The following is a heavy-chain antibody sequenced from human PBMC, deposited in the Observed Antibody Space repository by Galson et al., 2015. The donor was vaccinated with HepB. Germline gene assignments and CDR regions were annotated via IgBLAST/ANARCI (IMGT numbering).Heavy chain of an antibody. CDR2: ISGDTVYT. CDR1: GFSVSDYY. V-gene: IGHV3-11*03. J-gene: IGHJ3*02. D-gene: IGHD2-15*01. CDR3: ARPGYCYGFDI. Sequence: SLRLSCAASGFSVSDYYMSWIRQAPGKGLEWLSYISGDTVYTRYADSVKGRFTISRDDAKNSLYLQLTSLGAEDTAVYYCARPGYCYGFDIWGQGTMVTVSS.